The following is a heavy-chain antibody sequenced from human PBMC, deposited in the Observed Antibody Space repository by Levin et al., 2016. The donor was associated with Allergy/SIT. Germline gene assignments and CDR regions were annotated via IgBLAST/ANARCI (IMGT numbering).Heavy chain of an antibody. Sequence: WIRQPPGKGLEWVSAISGSGGSTYYADSVKGRFTISRDNSKNTLYLQMNSLRAEDTAVYYCAKGLELELTMNWFDPWGQGTLVTVSS. CDR3: AKGLELELTMNWFDP. J-gene: IGHJ5*02. CDR2: ISGSGGST. D-gene: IGHD1-7*01. V-gene: IGHV3-23*01.